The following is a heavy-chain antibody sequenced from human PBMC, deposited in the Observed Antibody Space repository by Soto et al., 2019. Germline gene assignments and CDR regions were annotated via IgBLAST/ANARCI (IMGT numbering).Heavy chain of an antibody. CDR1: GGTFSSYA. Sequence: QVQLVQSGAEVKKPGSSVKVSCKTSGGTFSSYAISWVRQASGQGLEWMGGITPIFGATNYAQQFQGRVTITADESTNTTYMELSSLRSADTAVYYCARGCFRTSCYEVVARPFPSWFDPWGQGTLVTVSS. V-gene: IGHV1-69*12. D-gene: IGHD2-2*01. CDR2: ITPIFGAT. CDR3: ARGCFRTSCYEVVARPFPSWFDP. J-gene: IGHJ5*02.